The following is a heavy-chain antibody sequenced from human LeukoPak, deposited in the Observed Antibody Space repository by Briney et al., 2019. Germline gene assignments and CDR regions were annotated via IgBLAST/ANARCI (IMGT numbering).Heavy chain of an antibody. D-gene: IGHD5-12*01. CDR3: ARLPRKASGLGRDY. CDR2: MSGSGGST. V-gene: IGHV3-23*01. CDR1: GFTFSSYA. J-gene: IGHJ4*02. Sequence: GGSLRLSCAASGFTFSSYAMSWVRQAPGKGLEWVSTMSGSGGSTDYADSVKGRFTISRDNSKNTLYLQMNTLRAEDTAVYYCARLPRKASGLGRDYWGQGTLVTVSS.